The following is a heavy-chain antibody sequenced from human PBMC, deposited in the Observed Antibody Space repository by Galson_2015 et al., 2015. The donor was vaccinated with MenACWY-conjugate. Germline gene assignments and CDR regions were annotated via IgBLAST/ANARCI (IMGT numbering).Heavy chain of an antibody. D-gene: IGHD6-19*01. Sequence: CAISGDSVSSNSAAWSWIRQSPSRGLEWLGRTYYRSRWFNDYAASVKSRMTINVDTSKNQFSLQLNSVTPEDTAMYYCASQGIAVAGVIDYWGQGILVTVSS. CDR3: ASQGIAVAGVIDY. V-gene: IGHV6-1*01. CDR2: TYYRSRWFN. CDR1: GDSVSSNSAA. J-gene: IGHJ4*02.